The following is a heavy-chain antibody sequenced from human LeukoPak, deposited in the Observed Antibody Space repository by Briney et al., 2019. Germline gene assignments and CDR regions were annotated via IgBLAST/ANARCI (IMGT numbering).Heavy chain of an antibody. Sequence: GGSLRLSCAASGFTFSSYSMNWVRQAPGKGLEWVGRIKSKGDGETTDYAAPVKGRFTISRDDSNNMVYLQMNSLKIEDTAVYYCAIDEPNYAPYDFDYWGQGTLVTVSS. CDR2: IKSKGDGETT. V-gene: IGHV3-15*01. CDR3: AIDEPNYAPYDFDY. CDR1: GFTFSSYS. J-gene: IGHJ4*02. D-gene: IGHD4/OR15-4a*01.